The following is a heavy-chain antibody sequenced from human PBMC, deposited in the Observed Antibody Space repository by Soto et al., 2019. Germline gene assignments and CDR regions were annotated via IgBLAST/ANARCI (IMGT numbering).Heavy chain of an antibody. V-gene: IGHV1-3*01. Sequence: ASVKVSCKASGYTFTSYAMHWVRQAPGQRLEWMGWINAGNGNTKYSQKFQGRVTITRDTSASTAYMELSSLRSEDTAVYYCARDRPAAGINAYYYYYYMDVWGKGTTVTVSS. D-gene: IGHD6-19*01. CDR2: INAGNGNT. CDR1: GYTFTSYA. CDR3: ARDRPAAGINAYYYYYYMDV. J-gene: IGHJ6*03.